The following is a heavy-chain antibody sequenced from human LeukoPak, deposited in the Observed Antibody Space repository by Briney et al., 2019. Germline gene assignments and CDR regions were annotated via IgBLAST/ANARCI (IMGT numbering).Heavy chain of an antibody. D-gene: IGHD6-13*01. V-gene: IGHV3-7*01. Sequence: GGSLRLPCAASGFTFSSYWMSWVRQAPGKGLEWVANIKQDGSEKYYVDSVKGRFTISRDNAKNSLYLQMNSLRAEDTAVYYCAREEGIAAAAYFDYWGQGTLVTVSS. CDR2: IKQDGSEK. CDR1: GFTFSSYW. J-gene: IGHJ4*02. CDR3: AREEGIAAAAYFDY.